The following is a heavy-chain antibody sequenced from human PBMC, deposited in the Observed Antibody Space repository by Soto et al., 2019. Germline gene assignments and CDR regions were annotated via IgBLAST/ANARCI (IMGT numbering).Heavy chain of an antibody. D-gene: IGHD3-16*01. Sequence: QVQLVQSGAEVKKPGASVKVSCKASGYTFTSYGISWVRQAPGQGLEWMGWISAYNGNTNYAQRLQGRVTMTTDTCTSTANMELRSLRSDDTAVYYCARVYRGESVDYWGQGTLVTVSS. V-gene: IGHV1-18*01. CDR1: GYTFTSYG. CDR3: ARVYRGESVDY. J-gene: IGHJ4*02. CDR2: ISAYNGNT.